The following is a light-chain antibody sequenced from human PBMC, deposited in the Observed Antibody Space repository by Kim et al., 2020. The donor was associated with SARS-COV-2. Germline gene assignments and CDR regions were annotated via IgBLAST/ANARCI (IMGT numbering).Light chain of an antibody. V-gene: IGLV4-69*01. CDR3: QTWGTGILV. J-gene: IGLJ3*02. Sequence: ASVTLVCSLGSGHNRVAIAWHQQQPEKGPRFLMKLNSDGSQTKGDGIPDRFSGSSSGAARYLTISRLQSEDEADYYCQTWGTGILVFGGGTKVTVL. CDR2: LNSDGSQ. CDR1: SGHNRVA.